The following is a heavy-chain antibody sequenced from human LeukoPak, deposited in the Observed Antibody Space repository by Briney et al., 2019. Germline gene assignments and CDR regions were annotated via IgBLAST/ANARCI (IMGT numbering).Heavy chain of an antibody. D-gene: IGHD6-13*01. J-gene: IGHJ4*02. Sequence: GGSLRLSCAASGFTLSMSWMNWVRQAPGKGLEWVSGISWNSGSIGYADSVKGRFTISRDNAKNSLYLQMNSLRPEDTALYYCAKEAAGFDYWGQGTLVTVSS. CDR1: GFTLSMSW. CDR2: ISWNSGSI. CDR3: AKEAAGFDY. V-gene: IGHV3-9*01.